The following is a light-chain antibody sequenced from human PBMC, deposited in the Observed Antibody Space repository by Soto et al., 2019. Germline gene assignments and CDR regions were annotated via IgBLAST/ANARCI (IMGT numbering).Light chain of an antibody. CDR1: SSDVGGYNY. J-gene: IGLJ2*01. Sequence: QSALTQPASVSGSPGQSLTISCTGTSSDVGGYNYVSWYQQHPGKAPKLMIYDVSNRPSGVSNRFSGSKSGNTASLTISGLQAEDEADYYCSSYTSSSTLVVFGGRTKLTVL. CDR3: SSYTSSSTLVV. V-gene: IGLV2-14*01. CDR2: DVS.